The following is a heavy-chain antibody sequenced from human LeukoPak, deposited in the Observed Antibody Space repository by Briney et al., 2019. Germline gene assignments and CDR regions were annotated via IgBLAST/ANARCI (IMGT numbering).Heavy chain of an antibody. CDR3: ARLARAGYCSSTSCTHFDY. V-gene: IGHV3-7*01. CDR2: IKQDGSEK. Sequence: GGSLRLSCAASGFTFSSYWMSWVRQAPGKGLEWVANIKQDGSEKYYVDSVKGRFTISRDNAKNSLYLQMNSLRAEDTAVYYCARLARAGYCSSTSCTHFDYWGQGTLVTVSS. D-gene: IGHD2-2*01. J-gene: IGHJ4*02. CDR1: GFTFSSYW.